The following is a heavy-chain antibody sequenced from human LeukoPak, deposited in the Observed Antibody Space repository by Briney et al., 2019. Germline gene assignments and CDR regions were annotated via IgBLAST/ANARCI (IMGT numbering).Heavy chain of an antibody. CDR1: GFTFSNAW. V-gene: IGHV3-15*01. CDR3: ARDRGIRYFDWYPDY. CDR2: IKSKTDGGTT. J-gene: IGHJ4*02. D-gene: IGHD3-9*01. Sequence: GGSLRLSCAASGFTFSNAWMSWVRQAPGKGLEWVGRIKSKTDGGTTDYAAPVKGRFTISRDNSKNTLYLQMNSLRAEDTAVYYCARDRGIRYFDWYPDYWGQGTLVTVSS.